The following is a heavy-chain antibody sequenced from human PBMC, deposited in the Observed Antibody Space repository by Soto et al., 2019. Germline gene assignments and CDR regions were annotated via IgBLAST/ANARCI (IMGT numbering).Heavy chain of an antibody. V-gene: IGHV3-74*01. CDR3: ARGLPGYYGADV. J-gene: IGHJ6*02. CDR2: IKGDASST. D-gene: IGHD5-18*01. Sequence: EVQLVESGGGLVQPGGSLKLSCAASGFTFSNYWMHWVRQAPGKGLVWVSSIKGDASSTNYADFVKGRFIISRDSAGNTLYLQTNSLGGDDTAVYYCARGLPGYYGADVWGHGPTFTASS. CDR1: GFTFSNYW.